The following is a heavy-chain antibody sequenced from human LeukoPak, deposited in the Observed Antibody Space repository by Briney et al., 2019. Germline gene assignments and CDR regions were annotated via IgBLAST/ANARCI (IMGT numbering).Heavy chain of an antibody. CDR2: IHDSGST. V-gene: IGHV4-30-4*07. CDR3: TRDRGIMLTFGGVIAKGAHY. Sequence: PSQTLSLTCAISDDPISSGGYSWSWIRQPPGKGLEWIGYIHDSGSTYYNPSLKSRVTISVDTSKNQFSLKLNSVTAADTALYYRTRDRGIMLTFGGVIAKGAHYWGQGTLVTVSS. J-gene: IGHJ4*02. D-gene: IGHD3-16*02. CDR1: DDPISSGGYS.